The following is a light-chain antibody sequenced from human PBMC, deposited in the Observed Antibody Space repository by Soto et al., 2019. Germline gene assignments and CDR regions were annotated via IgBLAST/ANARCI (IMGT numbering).Light chain of an antibody. CDR3: SSYAGSSTYV. V-gene: IGLV2-14*01. CDR2: EVS. J-gene: IGLJ1*01. Sequence: QSVLTQPASVSGSPGQSITISCTGTSSDVGGYNFVSWYQHHPGKAPKLMIYEVSNRPSGVSHRFSGSKSGNTASLTISGLQAEDEADYSCSSYAGSSTYVFGTGTKV. CDR1: SSDVGGYNF.